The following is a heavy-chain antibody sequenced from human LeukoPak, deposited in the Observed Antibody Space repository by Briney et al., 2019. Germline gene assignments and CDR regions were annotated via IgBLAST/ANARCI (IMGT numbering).Heavy chain of an antibody. CDR3: ARGGRLWFGELSAGSYYYYMDV. D-gene: IGHD3-10*01. J-gene: IGHJ6*03. V-gene: IGHV7-4-1*02. Sequence: GASVKVSCKASGYTFTGYYMHWVRQAPGQGLEWMGWINTNTGNPTYAQGFTGRFVFSLDTSVSTAYLQISSLKAEDTAVYYCARGGRLWFGELSAGSYYYYMDVWGKGTTVTVSS. CDR1: GYTFTGYY. CDR2: INTNTGNP.